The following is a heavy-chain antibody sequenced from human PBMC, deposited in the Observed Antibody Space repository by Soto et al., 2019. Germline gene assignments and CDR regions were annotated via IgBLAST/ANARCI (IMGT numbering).Heavy chain of an antibody. CDR3: ARAIWFGELLPNYYFDY. CDR1: GGTFSSYA. J-gene: IGHJ4*02. D-gene: IGHD3-10*01. V-gene: IGHV1-69*06. Sequence: SVKVSCKASGGTFSSYAIGWVRQAPGQGLEWMGGIIPIFGTANYAQKFQGRVTITGDKSTSTAYMELSSLRSEDTAVYYCARAIWFGELLPNYYFDYWGQGTLVTVSS. CDR2: IIPIFGTA.